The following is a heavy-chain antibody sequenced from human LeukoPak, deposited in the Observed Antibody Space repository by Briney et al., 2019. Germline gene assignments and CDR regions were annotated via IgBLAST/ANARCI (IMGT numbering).Heavy chain of an antibody. D-gene: IGHD3-22*01. CDR2: IHYTGST. J-gene: IGHJ3*02. V-gene: IGHV4-59*01. Sequence: PSETLSLTCTVSGDSIKGYFWTWVRQPPGRGLEWMGFIHYTGSTHYTPSLRSRVTMSVDTSENRFSLELHSVTAADTAVYYCARSPTSYYDRLALDIWGQGTMVTVSS. CDR3: ARSPTSYYDRLALDI. CDR1: GDSIKGYF.